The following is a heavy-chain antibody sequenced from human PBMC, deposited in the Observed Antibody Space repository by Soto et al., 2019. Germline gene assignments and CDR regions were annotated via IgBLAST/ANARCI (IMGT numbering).Heavy chain of an antibody. V-gene: IGHV3-15*01. CDR2: IKIKTDGGTT. CDR3: TTPNMTQAN. Sequence: GGSLRLSSAASGFTLSNAWMSWVRQAPGKGLEWVGRIKIKTDGGTTDYAAPVKGRFTISRDDSKNTLYLQMNSLKTEDTAVYYCTTPNMTQANWGQGTLVTVS. CDR1: GFTLSNAW. J-gene: IGHJ4*02.